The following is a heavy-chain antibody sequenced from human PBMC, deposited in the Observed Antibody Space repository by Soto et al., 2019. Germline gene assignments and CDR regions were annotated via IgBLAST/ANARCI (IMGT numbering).Heavy chain of an antibody. CDR2: IWFDGKNK. Sequence: QVQLVESGGGVVRPGTSLRLSCGASGFSFSSHGMHWVRQAPGKGLEWVAVIWFDGKNKYYADSVKGRFTISRDNSQNTLYLQMNRLRAEDTAVYYCARDYHYDSSGCLDYWGQGSLVTVSS. J-gene: IGHJ4*02. V-gene: IGHV3-33*01. CDR3: ARDYHYDSSGCLDY. D-gene: IGHD3-22*01. CDR1: GFSFSSHG.